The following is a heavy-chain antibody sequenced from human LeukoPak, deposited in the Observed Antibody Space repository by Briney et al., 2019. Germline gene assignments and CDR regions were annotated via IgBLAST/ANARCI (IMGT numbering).Heavy chain of an antibody. CDR3: ARDRDYYDSSGYPPPPTLHY. Sequence: KTGGSLRLSCAASGYTFTSYYMHWVRQAPGQGLEWMGIIDPSGGSTSYAQKFQGRVTMTRDMSTSTVYMELSSLRSEDTAVYYCARDRDYYDSSGYPPPPTLHYWGQGTLVTVSS. CDR1: GYTFTSYY. J-gene: IGHJ4*02. V-gene: IGHV1-46*01. CDR2: IDPSGGST. D-gene: IGHD3-22*01.